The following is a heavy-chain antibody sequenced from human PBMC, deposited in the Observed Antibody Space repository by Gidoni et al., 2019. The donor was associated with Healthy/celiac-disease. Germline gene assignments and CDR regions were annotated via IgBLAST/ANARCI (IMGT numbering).Heavy chain of an antibody. CDR2: IYYSGST. CDR3: ARDYGVLYYYYGMDV. J-gene: IGHJ6*02. CDR1: GGSISSSSYY. Sequence: QLQLQESGPGLVKPSETLSLTCTVSGGSISSSSYYWGWIRQPPGKGLEWIGSIYYSGSTYYNPSLKSRVTISVDTSKNQFSLKLSSVTAADTAVYYCARDYGVLYYYYGMDVWGQGTTVTVSS. D-gene: IGHD4-17*01. V-gene: IGHV4-39*02.